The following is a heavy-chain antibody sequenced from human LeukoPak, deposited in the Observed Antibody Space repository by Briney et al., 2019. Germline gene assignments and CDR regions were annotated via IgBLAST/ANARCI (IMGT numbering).Heavy chain of an antibody. CDR3: ARDQPSGYYYSYGMDV. V-gene: IGHV3-11*01. J-gene: IGHJ6*02. CDR2: ISNRGDTI. Sequence: GGSLRLSCAVSGFTFSDYYMSWIRQAPGKGLEWLSYISNRGDTIYYADSVRGRFTISRDNAKNSLYLQTNSLRAEDTAVYYCARDQPSGYYYSYGMDVWGQGTTVTVSS. CDR1: GFTFSDYY.